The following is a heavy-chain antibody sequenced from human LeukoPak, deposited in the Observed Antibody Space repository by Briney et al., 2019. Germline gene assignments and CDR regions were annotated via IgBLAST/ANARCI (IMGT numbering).Heavy chain of an antibody. D-gene: IGHD5-18*01. V-gene: IGHV3-23*01. Sequence: PGGSLRLSCAASGFTFSSYAMSWVRQAPGKGVEWVSAISGSGGSTYYADSVKGRFTISRDNSKNTLYLQMNSLRAEDTAVYYCAKDRGYSYGYETDYYYYVMDVWGQGTPVTVSS. CDR2: ISGSGGST. CDR1: GFTFSSYA. J-gene: IGHJ6*02. CDR3: AKDRGYSYGYETDYYYYVMDV.